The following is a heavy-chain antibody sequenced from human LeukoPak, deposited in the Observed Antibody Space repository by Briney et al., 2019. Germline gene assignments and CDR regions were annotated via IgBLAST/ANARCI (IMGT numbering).Heavy chain of an antibody. CDR3: ARCTSCLNSFYFYYMDV. V-gene: IGHV3-53*01. D-gene: IGHD2-2*01. J-gene: IGHJ6*03. CDR2: INRGGTT. Sequence: PGGSLRLSCAVSGFIVSNDYINWVRQAPGKGLEWVSVINRGGTTYYADSVKGRFTFSRDNSKNTVYLQMNSLRAEDTAVYFCARCTSCLNSFYFYYMDVLGKGTTVTVSS. CDR1: GFIVSNDY.